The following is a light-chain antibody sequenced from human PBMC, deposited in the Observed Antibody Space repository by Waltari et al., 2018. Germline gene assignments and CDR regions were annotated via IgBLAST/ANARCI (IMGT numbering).Light chain of an antibody. CDR2: DVS. CDR1: SSDIGGSNY. Sequence: QSALTHPASVSGSPGQSTPLSFTGTSSDIGGSNYVSWYQHNPGKAPKLMIYDVSTRPSGVSNRFSGSKSGNTASLSISGLQTEDEADYYCSSYTSTGARLFGGGTKVTVL. J-gene: IGLJ2*01. V-gene: IGLV2-14*03. CDR3: SSYTSTGARL.